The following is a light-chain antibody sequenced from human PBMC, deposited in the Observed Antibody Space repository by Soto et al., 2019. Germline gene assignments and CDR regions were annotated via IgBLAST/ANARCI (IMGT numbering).Light chain of an antibody. CDR1: QGINSF. CDR3: QQLERYPST. Sequence: MDLSPSPSALSATVGDRVTITCRASQGINSFLAWYQQKPGKAPKLLIYAASTLQSGVPSRFSGSGSGTDFTLTISSLQPEDFATYYCQQLERYPSTFGGGTKV. V-gene: IGKV1-9*01. CDR2: AAS. J-gene: IGKJ4*01.